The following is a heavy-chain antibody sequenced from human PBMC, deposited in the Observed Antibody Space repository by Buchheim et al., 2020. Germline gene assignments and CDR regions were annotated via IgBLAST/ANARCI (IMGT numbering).Heavy chain of an antibody. CDR3: ARSGALLYYYGMDV. Sequence: EVQLVESGGGLVQPGGSLRLSCVASGFTFGNSWMHWVRQAPGKGLVWVSRSDSDVSSAFYADSVKGRFTMSRDNGMHSLYLQMNSLRAEDTAVYYCARSGALLYYYGMDVWGQGST. CDR2: SDSDVSSA. V-gene: IGHV3-74*01. D-gene: IGHD1-26*01. CDR1: GFTFGNSW. J-gene: IGHJ6*02.